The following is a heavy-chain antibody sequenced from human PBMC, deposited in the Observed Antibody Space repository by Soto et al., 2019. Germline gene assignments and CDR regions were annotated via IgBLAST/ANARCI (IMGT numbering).Heavy chain of an antibody. CDR2: INHSGST. J-gene: IGHJ6*02. CDR1: GGSFSGYY. D-gene: IGHD6-6*01. CDR3: ARAVYILAARPNYHYGMDV. V-gene: IGHV4-34*01. Sequence: SETLSLTCSVYGGSFSGYYWSWIRHPPGKGLEWIGEINHSGSTNYNPSLKSRVTISVDTSKNRFSLKLSSVTAADTAVYYCARAVYILAARPNYHYGMDVWGQGTTVTVSS.